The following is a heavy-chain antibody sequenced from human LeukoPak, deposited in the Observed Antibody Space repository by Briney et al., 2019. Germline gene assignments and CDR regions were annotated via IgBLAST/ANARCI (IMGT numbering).Heavy chain of an antibody. J-gene: IGHJ3*02. D-gene: IGHD4-17*01. CDR2: IHYSGST. CDR1: GGSFSSYY. CDR3: ARPRGDYVEDAFDI. V-gene: IGHV4-39*01. Sequence: KPSETLSPTRAVYGGSFSSYYWGWIRQPPGRGVEWIGSIHYSGSTYYNPSLKSRVTISVDTSQNQFSLKLTSVTAADTAVYYCARPRGDYVEDAFDIWGQGTMVTVSS.